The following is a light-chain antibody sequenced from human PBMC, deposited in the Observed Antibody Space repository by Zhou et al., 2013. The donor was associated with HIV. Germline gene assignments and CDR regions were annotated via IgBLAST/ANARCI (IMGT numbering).Light chain of an antibody. CDR1: QGISSA. J-gene: IGKJ2*01. CDR3: QQCNSYPYT. V-gene: IGKV1-13*02. Sequence: AIQLTQSPSSLSASVGDRVTITCRASQGISSALAWYQQKPGKAPKLLIYKASTLESGVPSRFSGSGSGTEFTLTISSLQPDDFGTYYCQQCNSYPYTFGQGTKLEIK. CDR2: KAS.